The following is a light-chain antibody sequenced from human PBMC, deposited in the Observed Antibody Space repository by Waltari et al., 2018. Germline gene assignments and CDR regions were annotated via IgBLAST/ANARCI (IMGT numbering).Light chain of an antibody. CDR1: SSDIGNYHY. J-gene: IGLJ2*01. V-gene: IGLV2-11*01. CDR3: SSYAGSNTGL. Sequence: QAALTQPRSVSGSPGQSVTISCTGTSSDIGNYHYVSWYQQHPGTAPKLMIYEVTKRPSGVSDRFSGSKSGNTASLTISGLQAEDEADYYCSSYAGSNTGLFGGGTRLTVL. CDR2: EVT.